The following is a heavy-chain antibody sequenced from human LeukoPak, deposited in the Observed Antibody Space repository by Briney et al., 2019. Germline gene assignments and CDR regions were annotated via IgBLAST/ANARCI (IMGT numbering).Heavy chain of an antibody. J-gene: IGHJ4*02. CDR3: ARGRDRGASTPFDY. CDR2: INSNSGAT. CDR1: GYTFTDYY. Sequence: ASVKVSCKASGYTFTDYYMHWVRQAPGQGPEWMGWINSNSGATNYAQKFQGRVTMTRDTSISAVYMELSSLRSDDTAVYYCARGRDRGASTPFDYWGQGTLVTVSS. D-gene: IGHD1-26*01. V-gene: IGHV1-2*02.